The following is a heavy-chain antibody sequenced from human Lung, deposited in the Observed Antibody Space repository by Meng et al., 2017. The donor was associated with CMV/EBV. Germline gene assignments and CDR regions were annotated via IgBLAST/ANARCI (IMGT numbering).Heavy chain of an antibody. CDR1: GSISSGDYY. J-gene: IGHJ5*02. V-gene: IGHV4-30-4*08. Sequence: GSISSGDYYWSWLRQPPGKGLEWIGYIYYSGSTYYNPSLKSRVTISVDTSKNQFSLKLSSVTAADTAVYYCARGYCSSTSCHRWFDPWGQGTLVTVSS. D-gene: IGHD2-2*02. CDR3: ARGYCSSTSCHRWFDP. CDR2: IYYSGST.